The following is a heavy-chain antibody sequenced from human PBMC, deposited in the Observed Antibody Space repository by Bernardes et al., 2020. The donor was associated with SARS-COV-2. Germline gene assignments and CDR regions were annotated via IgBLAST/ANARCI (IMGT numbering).Heavy chain of an antibody. Sequence: ASVKVSCKASGYTFTSYGFSWVRQAPGPGLEWMGWISAYNGNTNYAQKLQGRVTMTTDTSTSTAYMELRSLRSDDTAVYYCARERAYCGGDCRNWFDPWGQGTLVTVSS. CDR1: GYTFTSYG. CDR2: ISAYNGNT. CDR3: ARERAYCGGDCRNWFDP. V-gene: IGHV1-18*01. J-gene: IGHJ5*02. D-gene: IGHD2-21*02.